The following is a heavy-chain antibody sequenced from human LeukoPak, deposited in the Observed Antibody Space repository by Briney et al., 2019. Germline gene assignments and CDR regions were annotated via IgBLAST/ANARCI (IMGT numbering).Heavy chain of an antibody. CDR2: INHSGST. J-gene: IGHJ4*02. V-gene: IGHV4-34*01. Sequence: SETLSLTCAVYGGSFSGYYWSWIRQPPGKGLEWIGKINHSGSTNYNPSLKSRVTISVDTSKNQFSLKLSSVTAADTAVYYCARGRFYSSGCFDYWGQGTLVTVSS. CDR1: GGSFSGYY. CDR3: ARGRFYSSGCFDY. D-gene: IGHD6-19*01.